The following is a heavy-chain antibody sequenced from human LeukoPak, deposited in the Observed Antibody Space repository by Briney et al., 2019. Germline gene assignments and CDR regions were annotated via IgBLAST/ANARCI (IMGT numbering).Heavy chain of an antibody. J-gene: IGHJ5*02. CDR2: IIPIFGTA. CDR1: GYTFSTYY. D-gene: IGHD6-13*01. Sequence: GASVKVSCKASGYTFSTYYMHWVRQAPGQGLEWMGGIIPIFGTANYAQKFQGRVTITADESTSTAYMELSSLRSEDTAVYYCAREGYSSSWYPPRSWFDPWGQGTLVTVSS. CDR3: AREGYSSSWYPPRSWFDP. V-gene: IGHV1-69*13.